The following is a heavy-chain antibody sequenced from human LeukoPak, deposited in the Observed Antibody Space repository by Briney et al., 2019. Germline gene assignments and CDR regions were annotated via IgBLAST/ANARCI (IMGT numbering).Heavy chain of an antibody. D-gene: IGHD1-26*01. J-gene: IGHJ6*02. Sequence: PSETLSLTCAVYGGSFSGYYWSWIRQPPGKGLEWIGEINHSGSTNYNPSLKSRVTISVDTSKNQFSLKLSSVTAADTAVYYCARSSHGSYYSSGMDVWGQGTTVTVSS. CDR3: ARSSHGSYYSSGMDV. CDR2: INHSGST. CDR1: GGSFSGYY. V-gene: IGHV4-34*01.